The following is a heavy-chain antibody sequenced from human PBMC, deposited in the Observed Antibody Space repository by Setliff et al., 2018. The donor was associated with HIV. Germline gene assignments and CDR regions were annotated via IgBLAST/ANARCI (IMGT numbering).Heavy chain of an antibody. CDR1: GGSISINSYY. Sequence: PSETLSLTCTVSGGSISINSYYWGWIRQPPGKGLEWIGSIYYSGSTYYKPSLKSRVTISRDPSKSQVSLTLNSATAADTAVYYCTRGPGGTVPKPLEAFDVWGRGAVVTVSS. J-gene: IGHJ3*01. V-gene: IGHV4-39*07. CDR3: TRGPGGTVPKPLEAFDV. CDR2: IYYSGST. D-gene: IGHD1-7*01.